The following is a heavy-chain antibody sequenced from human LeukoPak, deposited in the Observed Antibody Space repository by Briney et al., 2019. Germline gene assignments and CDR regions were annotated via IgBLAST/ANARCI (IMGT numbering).Heavy chain of an antibody. J-gene: IGHJ4*02. Sequence: ASVKVSCKASGYTLTSYDINWVRQATGQGLGWMGWMNPNSGNTGYAQKFQGRVTITRNTSISTAYMELSSLRSEDTAVYYCARVGVVPAADFDYWGQGTLVTVSS. CDR1: GYTLTSYD. D-gene: IGHD2-2*01. V-gene: IGHV1-8*03. CDR3: ARVGVVPAADFDY. CDR2: MNPNSGNT.